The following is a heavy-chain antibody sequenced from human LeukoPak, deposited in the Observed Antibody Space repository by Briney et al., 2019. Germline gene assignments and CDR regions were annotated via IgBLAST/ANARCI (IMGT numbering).Heavy chain of an antibody. J-gene: IGHJ5*02. D-gene: IGHD3-3*01. V-gene: IGHV3-30*02. CDR2: IRYDGSNK. CDR3: AKAFRFWSGYSINWFDP. Sequence: GGSLRLSCAASGFTFSGYGMHWVRQAPGKGLEWVAFIRYDGSNKYYADSVKGRFTISRDNSKNTLYLQMNSLRAEDTAVYYCAKAFRFWSGYSINWFDPWGQGTLVTVSS. CDR1: GFTFSGYG.